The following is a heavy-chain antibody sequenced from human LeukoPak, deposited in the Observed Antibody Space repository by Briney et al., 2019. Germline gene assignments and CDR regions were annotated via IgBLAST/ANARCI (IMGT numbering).Heavy chain of an antibody. CDR3: ARGPNWNYDY. CDR1: GYSFTNYW. D-gene: IGHD1-7*01. Sequence: GESLKISCKGSGYSFTNYWIGWVRQMPGKGLEWMGIIYPGDSNTGYSPSFQGQVTISADKSSSTAYLQWSSLKASDSAMYFCARGPNWNYDYWGQGTLVTVSS. J-gene: IGHJ4*02. V-gene: IGHV5-51*01. CDR2: IYPGDSNT.